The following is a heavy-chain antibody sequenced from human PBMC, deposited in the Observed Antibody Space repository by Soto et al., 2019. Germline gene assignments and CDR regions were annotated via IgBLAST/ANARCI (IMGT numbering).Heavy chain of an antibody. V-gene: IGHV4-59*13. D-gene: IGHD6-19*01. J-gene: IGHJ5*01. Sequence: SETLSLTYTVSGGSISGYYWSWIRQPPRKRLEWIGYIFYSGTTKYNPSLKSRVTISVDTSKNQFSLNLNSVTAADTAVYYCARVTLVLAGTFPMKDYWYDSWGQWTLGTVS. CDR2: IFYSGTT. CDR3: ARVTLVLAGTFPMKDYWYDS. CDR1: GGSISGYY.